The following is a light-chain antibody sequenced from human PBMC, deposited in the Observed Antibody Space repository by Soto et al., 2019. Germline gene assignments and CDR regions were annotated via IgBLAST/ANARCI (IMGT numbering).Light chain of an antibody. CDR3: SSYTSSSTLV. J-gene: IGLJ2*01. Sequence: QSALSQPRSVSGSPGQSVTVSCTGTSSDVGTFNYVSWYQLHPGEAPKLIIYDVTERPSGVPDRFSGSKSGNTASLTISGLQAEDEADYYCSSYTSSSTLVFGGGTKVTVL. V-gene: IGLV2-11*01. CDR1: SSDVGTFNY. CDR2: DVT.